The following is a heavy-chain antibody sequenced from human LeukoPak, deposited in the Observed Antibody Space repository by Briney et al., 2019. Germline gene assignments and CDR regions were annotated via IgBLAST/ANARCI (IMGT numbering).Heavy chain of an antibody. CDR1: VFSFRDSF. Sequence: GGSLRLSCAASVFSFRDSFISWVRQAPGKGLEWVGRSRYKADSYTAQYAASVRGRFTISRDESKNSLYLQISSLETEDAAVYYCATYSWYRLAYWGQGSLVTVSS. J-gene: IGHJ4*02. V-gene: IGHV3-72*01. D-gene: IGHD6-13*01. CDR3: ATYSWYRLAY. CDR2: SRYKADSYTA.